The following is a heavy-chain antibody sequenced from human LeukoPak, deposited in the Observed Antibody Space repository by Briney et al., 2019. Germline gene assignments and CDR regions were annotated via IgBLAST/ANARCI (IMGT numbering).Heavy chain of an antibody. CDR3: ARGVWAAGGAYRFDY. V-gene: IGHV4-30-4*07. CDR2: IYYSGST. CDR1: GGSISSGGYS. J-gene: IGHJ4*02. Sequence: NPSETLSLTCAVSGGSISSGGYSWSWIRQPPGRGLEWIGYIYYSGSTYYNPSLKSRFTISVDTSKNQFSLKLSSVTAADTAVYHCARGVWAAGGAYRFDYWGQGTLVAVSS. D-gene: IGHD6-13*01.